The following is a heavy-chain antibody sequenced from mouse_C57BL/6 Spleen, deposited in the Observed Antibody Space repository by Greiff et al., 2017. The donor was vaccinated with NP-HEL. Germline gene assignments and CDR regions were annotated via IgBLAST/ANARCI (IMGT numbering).Heavy chain of an antibody. CDR1: GFNIKNTY. CDR2: IDPADGNT. V-gene: IGHV14-3*01. Sequence: EVKLQESVAELVRPGASVKLSCKASGFNIKNTYMHWVKQRPDQGLEWIGRIDPADGNTKYAPKFKGKATITADTSSNTDYLQLSSLTADDTAIHYCVLCYGSSRYCIDYWGQGTTLTVCS. D-gene: IGHD1-1*01. CDR3: VLCYGSSRYCIDY. J-gene: IGHJ2*01.